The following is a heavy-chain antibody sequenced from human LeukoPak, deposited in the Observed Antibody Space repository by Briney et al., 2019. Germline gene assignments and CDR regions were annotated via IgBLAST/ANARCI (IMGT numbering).Heavy chain of an antibody. V-gene: IGHV1-69*04. CDR1: GGTFSSYA. Sequence: ASVKVSCKAPGGTFSSYAISWVRQAPGQGLEWMGRIIPILGMATYAQMFQDRVTITADQSTSTAYMELSSLRSEDTAVYYCARDRAYCGGDCYFDYWGQGTLVTVSS. CDR3: ARDRAYCGGDCYFDY. J-gene: IGHJ4*02. D-gene: IGHD2-21*02. CDR2: IIPILGMA.